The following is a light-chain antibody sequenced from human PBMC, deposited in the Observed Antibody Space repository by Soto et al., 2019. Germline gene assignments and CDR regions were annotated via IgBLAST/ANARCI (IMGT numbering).Light chain of an antibody. CDR1: RSNIGAGYY. CDR2: GNS. CDR3: QSYDSSLSGSGV. Sequence: QSVLTQPPSVSGAPGQRVTSSCTGSRSNIGAGYYVHWYQQLPGTAPKLLIYGNSNRPSGVPDRFSGSKSGTSASLAITGLQTEDEADYYGQSYDSSLSGSGVFGTGTKLTV. J-gene: IGLJ1*01. V-gene: IGLV1-40*01.